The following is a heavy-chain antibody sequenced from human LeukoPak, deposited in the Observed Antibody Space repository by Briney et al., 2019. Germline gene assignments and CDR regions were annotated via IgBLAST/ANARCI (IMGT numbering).Heavy chain of an antibody. V-gene: IGHV3-23*01. CDR2: ISSSGGST. CDR3: AKVKGSEGYCSITSCLADY. D-gene: IGHD2-2*01. J-gene: IGHJ4*02. CDR1: GFTFSSYA. Sequence: GGSLRLSCAASGFTFSSYAMSWVRQAPGKGLEWVSAISSSGGSTYYADSVKGRFTISRDNSKNTLYLQLNSLRSEDTAVYYCAKVKGSEGYCSITSCLADYWGQGTLATVSS.